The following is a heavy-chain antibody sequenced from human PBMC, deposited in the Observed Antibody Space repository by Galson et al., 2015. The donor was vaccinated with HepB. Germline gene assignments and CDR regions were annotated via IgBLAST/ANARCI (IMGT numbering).Heavy chain of an antibody. CDR3: AKDWDVTTVSGGEWTFDY. CDR1: GFTFHNYG. Sequence: SLRLSCAASGFTFHNYGMHWVRQVPGKGLDWVAVITSGGSYKYYADSVRGRFTISRDNSKNTLYLQMNSLRVEDTAVYYCAKDWDVTTVSGGEWTFDYWGQGTLVTVSS. CDR2: ITSGGSYK. J-gene: IGHJ4*02. D-gene: IGHD3-16*01. V-gene: IGHV3-30*18.